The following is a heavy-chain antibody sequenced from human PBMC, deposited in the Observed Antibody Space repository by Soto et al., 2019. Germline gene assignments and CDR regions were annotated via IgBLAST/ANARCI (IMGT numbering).Heavy chain of an antibody. D-gene: IGHD3-3*01. V-gene: IGHV3-66*01. CDR2: IYSGGNT. J-gene: IGHJ3*02. Sequence: GGSLRLSCAVSGFTVSSNYMNWVRQAPGKGLEWASFIYSGGNTYYADSVKGRFTISRDNSKNMWYLQMNSLRVEDTAVYYCAREVRVRGFAFDIWGQGTMVTVSS. CDR1: GFTVSSNY. CDR3: AREVRVRGFAFDI.